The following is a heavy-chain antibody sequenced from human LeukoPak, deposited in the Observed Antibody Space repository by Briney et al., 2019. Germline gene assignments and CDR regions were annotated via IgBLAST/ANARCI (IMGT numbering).Heavy chain of an antibody. CDR2: IYSGGST. J-gene: IGHJ3*02. CDR3: ARDGDSGYSSYGAFDI. Sequence: PGGSLRLSCAASGFTVSSNYMSWVRQAPGKGLEWVSVIYSGGSTYYADSVKGRFTISRDNSKNTLYLQMNSLRAEDTAVYYCARDGDSGYSSYGAFDIWGQGTMVTVSS. V-gene: IGHV3-53*01. D-gene: IGHD6-19*01. CDR1: GFTVSSNY.